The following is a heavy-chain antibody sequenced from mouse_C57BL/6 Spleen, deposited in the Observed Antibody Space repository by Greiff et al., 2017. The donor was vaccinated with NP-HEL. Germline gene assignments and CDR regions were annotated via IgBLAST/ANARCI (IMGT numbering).Heavy chain of an antibody. CDR2: IYPRDGST. Sequence: QVQLQQSGPELVKPGASVKLSCKASGYTFTSYDINWVKQRPGQGLEWIGWIYPRDGSTKYNEKFKGKATLTVDTSSSTAYMELHSLASENAAVYFCARDIDGGYFDVWGTGTTVTVSS. V-gene: IGHV1-85*01. CDR3: ARDIDGGYFDV. J-gene: IGHJ1*03. CDR1: GYTFTSYD.